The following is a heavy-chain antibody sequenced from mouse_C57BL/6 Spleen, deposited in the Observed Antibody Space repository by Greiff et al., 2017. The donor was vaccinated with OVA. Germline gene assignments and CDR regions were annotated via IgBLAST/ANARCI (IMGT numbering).Heavy chain of an antibody. CDR1: GFTFSSYA. V-gene: IGHV5-4*01. J-gene: IGHJ4*01. Sequence: EVHLVESGGGLVKPGGSLKLSCAASGFTFSSYAMSWVRQTPEKRLEWVATISDGGSYTSYPDNVKGRFTISRDNAKNNLYLQMSHLKSEDTAMDYCARDRDGLYAMDYWGQGTSVTVSS. D-gene: IGHD2-3*01. CDR2: ISDGGSYT. CDR3: ARDRDGLYAMDY.